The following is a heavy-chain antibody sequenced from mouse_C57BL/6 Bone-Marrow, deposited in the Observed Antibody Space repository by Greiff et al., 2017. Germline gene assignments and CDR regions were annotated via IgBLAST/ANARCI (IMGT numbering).Heavy chain of an antibody. CDR3: ARSYGSSYEWYFDV. CDR2: IYPGSGNT. D-gene: IGHD1-1*01. V-gene: IGHV1-76*01. J-gene: IGHJ1*03. Sequence: VQGVESGAELVRPGASVKLSCKASGYTFTDYYINWVKQRPGQGLEWIARIYPGSGNTYYNEKFKGKATLTAEKSSSTAYMQLSSLTSEDSAVYFCARSYGSSYEWYFDVWDTGTTVTVSS. CDR1: GYTFTDYY.